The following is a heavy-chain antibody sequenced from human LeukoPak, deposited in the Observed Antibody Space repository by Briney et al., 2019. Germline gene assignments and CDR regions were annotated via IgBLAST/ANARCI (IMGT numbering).Heavy chain of an antibody. J-gene: IGHJ4*02. CDR2: IGTAGDT. V-gene: IGHV3-13*01. Sequence: PGGSLRLSCATSGFTFSNHAMHWVRQASGKGLEWVSAIGTAGDTFYPGSVKGRFTISRENAKNSLSLQMNSLRAEDTAVYYCARVVWELLIDYWGQGTLVTVSS. CDR1: GFTFSNHA. D-gene: IGHD1-26*01. CDR3: ARVVWELLIDY.